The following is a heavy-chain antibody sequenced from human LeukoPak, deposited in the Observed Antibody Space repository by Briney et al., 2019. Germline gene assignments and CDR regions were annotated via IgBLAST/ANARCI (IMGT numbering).Heavy chain of an antibody. CDR3: ARDSPYCTSSDCYLDY. D-gene: IGHD2-2*01. V-gene: IGHV3-21*01. Sequence: PGGSLRLSCAASGFTFSSYAMSWVRQAPGKGLEWVSSITSTSSYIFYADSVKGRFTISRDNAKNSLFLQMNSLRAEDTAVYYCARDSPYCTSSDCYLDYWGQGTLVTVSS. CDR1: GFTFSSYA. CDR2: ITSTSSYI. J-gene: IGHJ4*02.